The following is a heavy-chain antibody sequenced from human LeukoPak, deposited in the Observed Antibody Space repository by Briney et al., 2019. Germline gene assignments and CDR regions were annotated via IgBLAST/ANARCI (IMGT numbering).Heavy chain of an antibody. CDR2: INPNSGGT. CDR3: ATEDMVVTSLTFDY. V-gene: IGHV1-2*06. CDR1: AYTFTGYY. J-gene: IGHJ4*02. Sequence: ASVKVSCKASAYTFTGYYMHWVRQAPGQGLEWMGRINPNSGGTNYAQKFQGRVTMTRDTSISTAYMELSRLRSDDTAVYYCATEDMVVTSLTFDYWGQGTLVTVSS. D-gene: IGHD4/OR15-4a*01.